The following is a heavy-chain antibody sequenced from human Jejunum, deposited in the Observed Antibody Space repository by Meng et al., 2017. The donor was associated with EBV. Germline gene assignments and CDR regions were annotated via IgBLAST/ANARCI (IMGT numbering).Heavy chain of an antibody. Sequence: LQLQESGSGLVKPSGPPSLTCAVSGGSISSGGYSWHWIRQPPGKGLQWIGYIYYSGSAFYNPSLKSRVTLSVDRSKNQFSLNLSSVTAADTAVYYCARGAYFDYWGQGTLVTVSS. CDR1: GGSISSGGYS. CDR3: ARGAYFDY. V-gene: IGHV4-30-2*01. CDR2: IYYSGSA. J-gene: IGHJ4*02.